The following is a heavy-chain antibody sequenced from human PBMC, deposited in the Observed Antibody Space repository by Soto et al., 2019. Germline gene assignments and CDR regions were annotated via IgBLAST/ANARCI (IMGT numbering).Heavy chain of an antibody. CDR1: GCNFAGYW. CDR2: IYPSDSDT. D-gene: IGHD4-17*01. Sequence: GESRRVSWKGSGCNFAGYWIAGVRQMPGKGLELMGIIYPSDSDTRYRPSFQGQVTISADKSISSAYLQWSSLRASDTAMYYCARVGCVHYGVMSFWGQGSTVTVSS. V-gene: IGHV5-51*01. CDR3: ARVGCVHYGVMSF. J-gene: IGHJ6*02.